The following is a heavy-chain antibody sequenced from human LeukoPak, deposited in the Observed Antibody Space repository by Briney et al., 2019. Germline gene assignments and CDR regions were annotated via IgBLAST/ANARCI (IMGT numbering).Heavy chain of an antibody. CDR3: AKGSSTSRPYYFDY. J-gene: IGHJ4*02. D-gene: IGHD6-6*01. V-gene: IGHV3-23*01. Sequence: GGSLRLSCAASGFTFSSYAMSWVRQTPGKGLEWVSAITGNGGDTYSADSVKGRLTISRDNSKNTLYLQMDSLRAEDAAVYYCAKGSSTSRPYYFDYWGQGTLVTVSS. CDR1: GFTFSSYA. CDR2: ITGNGGDT.